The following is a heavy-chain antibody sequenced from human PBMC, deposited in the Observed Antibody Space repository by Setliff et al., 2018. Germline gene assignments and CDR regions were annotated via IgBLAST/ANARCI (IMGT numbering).Heavy chain of an antibody. CDR2: ISGYNGYT. CDR3: ARVLHWTGSPYYYYHYMDV. Sequence: ASVKVSCKAFGYTFAKYGTSWVRQAPGQGLEWMGWISGYNGYTVYAQKLQGRVTLTTDTSTGTAYMEVRSLRSDDTAQYYCARVLHWTGSPYYYYHYMDVWGKGTTVTVSS. V-gene: IGHV1-18*01. CDR1: GYTFAKYG. J-gene: IGHJ6*03. D-gene: IGHD2-8*02.